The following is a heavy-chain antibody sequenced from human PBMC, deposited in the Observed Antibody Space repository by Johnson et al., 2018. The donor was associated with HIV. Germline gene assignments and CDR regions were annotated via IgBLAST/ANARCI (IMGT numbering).Heavy chain of an antibody. V-gene: IGHV3-30-3*01. CDR2: TSNDGGNK. J-gene: IGHJ3*01. D-gene: IGHD2-2*01. CDR3: ARDWYCSSTFCSERVLKDAFDV. Sequence: HVQLVESGGGLVQPGGSLRLSCAASGFTFSHYSMHWVRQAPGKGLEWLAVTSNDGGNKYYSDSVKGRFTVSRDNSQNTLYLQMDSLRSEDTAVYFCARDWYCSSTFCSERVLKDAFDVWGQGTLVTVSA. CDR1: GFTFSHYS.